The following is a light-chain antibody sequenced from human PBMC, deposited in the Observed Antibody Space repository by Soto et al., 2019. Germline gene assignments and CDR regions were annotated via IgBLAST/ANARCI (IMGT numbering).Light chain of an antibody. V-gene: IGLV3-21*04. CDR1: NIGSES. Sequence: SYELTQPPSVSVAPGKTATITCGANNIGSESVHWYQQKPGQAPVLVIYYDSDRPSGIPERFSGSNSGNTATLTISRVEAGDEADYYCQVWDGSSDQQVFGGGTKLTVL. J-gene: IGLJ3*02. CDR2: YDS. CDR3: QVWDGSSDQQV.